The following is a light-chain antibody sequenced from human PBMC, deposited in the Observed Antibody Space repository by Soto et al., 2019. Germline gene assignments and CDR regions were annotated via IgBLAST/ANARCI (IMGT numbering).Light chain of an antibody. Sequence: DIQMTQSPSSLSASVGDRVTITCRASQSISSYLNWYQQKPGKVPKLLIYAASSLQTGVPSRFSGGGSGTDFTLTVSCLQPEDFATYYCQQSYSTPLTFGGGTKVEI. CDR3: QQSYSTPLT. CDR2: AAS. J-gene: IGKJ4*01. V-gene: IGKV1-39*01. CDR1: QSISSY.